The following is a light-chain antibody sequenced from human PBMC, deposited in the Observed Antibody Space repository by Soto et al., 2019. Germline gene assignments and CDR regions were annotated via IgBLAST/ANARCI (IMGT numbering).Light chain of an antibody. CDR1: QSISTW. CDR2: KAS. V-gene: IGKV1-5*03. J-gene: IGKJ1*01. CDR3: QQYDSYSWT. Sequence: DIQMTHSPATLSSSLVVRVTIACRASQSISTWLAWYQQKPGKAPKLLIYKASGLESGVPSRFSGSGSGTEFTLTISSLQPDDFATYYCQQYDSYSWTFGQGTKVDI.